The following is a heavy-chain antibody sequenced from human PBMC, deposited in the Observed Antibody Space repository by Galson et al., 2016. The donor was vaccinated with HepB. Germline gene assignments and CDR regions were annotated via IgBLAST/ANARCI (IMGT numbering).Heavy chain of an antibody. CDR1: GYTFTTYG. CDR3: AKKEGVAARNHYYSYQGMDV. CDR2: ISPYSGNT. V-gene: IGHV1-18*01. J-gene: IGHJ6*02. D-gene: IGHD6-6*01. Sequence: SVKVSCKASGYTFTTYGISWVRQAPGQGLEWMGWISPYSGNTNYAQKFQGRVTMSTDTSTCTAYMELRSLRSDDTAVYYCAKKEGVAARNHYYSYQGMDVWGRGTTVTVSS.